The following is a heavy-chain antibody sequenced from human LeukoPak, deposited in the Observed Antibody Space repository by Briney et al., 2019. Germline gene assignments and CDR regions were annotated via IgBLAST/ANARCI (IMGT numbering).Heavy chain of an antibody. CDR3: AKVLKGGYDSSGIDAFDI. J-gene: IGHJ3*02. Sequence: GGSLRLSCAASGFTFSDYYMSWIRQAPGKGLEWVSYISSSGSTIYYADSVKGRFTISRDNARNSLYLQMNSLRAEDTAVYYCAKVLKGGYDSSGIDAFDIWGQGTMVTVSS. CDR1: GFTFSDYY. V-gene: IGHV3-11*01. D-gene: IGHD3-22*01. CDR2: ISSSGSTI.